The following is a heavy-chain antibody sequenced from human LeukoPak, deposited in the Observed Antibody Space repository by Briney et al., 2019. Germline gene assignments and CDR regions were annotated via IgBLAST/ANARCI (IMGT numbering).Heavy chain of an antibody. V-gene: IGHV3-30*02. CDR2: IRYDGSNK. D-gene: IGHD3-9*01. CDR3: ATLTYYDILTGPDY. Sequence: GGSLRLSCAASGFTFSSYGMHWVRQAPGKGLEWVAFIRYDGSNKYYADSVKGRFTISRDNSKNTLYLQMNSLRAEDTAVYYCATLTYYDILTGPDYWGQGTLVTVSS. J-gene: IGHJ4*02. CDR1: GFTFSSYG.